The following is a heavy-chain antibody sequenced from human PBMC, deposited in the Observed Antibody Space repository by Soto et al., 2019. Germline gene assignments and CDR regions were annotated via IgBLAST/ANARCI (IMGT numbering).Heavy chain of an antibody. D-gene: IGHD5-12*01. CDR2: IYYSGST. V-gene: IGHV4-39*01. CDR1: GGSISSSSYY. Sequence: KPSETLSLTCTVSGGSISSSSYYWGWIRQPPGRGLEWIGSIYYSGSTYYNPSLKSRVTISVDTSKNQFSLKLSSVTAADTAVYYCARSGMVATFDYWGQGTLVTVSS. CDR3: ARSGMVATFDY. J-gene: IGHJ4*02.